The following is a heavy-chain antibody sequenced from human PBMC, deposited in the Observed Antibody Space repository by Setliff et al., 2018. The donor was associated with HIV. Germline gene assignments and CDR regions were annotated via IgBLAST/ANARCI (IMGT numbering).Heavy chain of an antibody. CDR3: AKPRLYNSALEN. Sequence: GGSLRLSCVASGLTVSGSYMSWVRQAPGKGLEWVSTIYSDGSTYHADSVKGRFTLSRDNSKNTLYLQMNSLTPEDTAVYYCAKPRLYNSALENWGQGTLVTVSS. V-gene: IGHV3-66*02. D-gene: IGHD1-1*01. J-gene: IGHJ4*02. CDR2: IYSDGST. CDR1: GLTVSGSY.